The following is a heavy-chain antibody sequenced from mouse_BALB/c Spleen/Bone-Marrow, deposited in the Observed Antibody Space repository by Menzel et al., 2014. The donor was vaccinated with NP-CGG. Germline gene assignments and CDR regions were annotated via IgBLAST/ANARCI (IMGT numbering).Heavy chain of an antibody. CDR1: GFTFTDYY. Sequence: EVMLVESGGGLVQPGGSLRLSCATSGFTFTDYYMSWVRQPPGKALEWLGFIRNKANGYTTEYSASVKGRFTISRDNSQSTLYLQMSTLRAEDSATYYCARDDYYAMDYWGQGTSVTVSS. CDR2: IRNKANGYTT. J-gene: IGHJ4*01. CDR3: ARDDYYAMDY. V-gene: IGHV7-3*02.